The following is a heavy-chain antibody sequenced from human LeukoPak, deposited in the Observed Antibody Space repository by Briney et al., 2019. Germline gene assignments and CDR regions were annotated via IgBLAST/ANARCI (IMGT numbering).Heavy chain of an antibody. D-gene: IGHD6-19*01. Sequence: PGRSLRPSCAPSGVTFSNDGIDCGPQAPAKGLEWVAVISYGGNYKFYADSVKGRFTISRATSKNTLYLQMNSLRTEDTAMYYCAKADSSDWYNLDFWGQGNLVTVST. J-gene: IGHJ4*02. V-gene: IGHV3-30*18. CDR1: GVTFSNDG. CDR2: ISYGGNYK. CDR3: AKADSSDWYNLDF.